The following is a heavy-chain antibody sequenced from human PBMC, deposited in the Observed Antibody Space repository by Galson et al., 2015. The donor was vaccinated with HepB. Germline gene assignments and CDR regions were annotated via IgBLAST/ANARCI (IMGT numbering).Heavy chain of an antibody. CDR3: SRGNYGSGGVRY. Sequence: CAISGDSVSSTSSTWVWVRQSPARGLEWLGRTYYRSKWYNDYAVSVKGRITINPDTSKNQFSLELNSVTPEDTAVYYCSRGNYGSGGVRYWGQGALVTVSS. V-gene: IGHV6-1*01. CDR1: GDSVSSTSST. J-gene: IGHJ1*01. CDR2: TYYRSKWYN. D-gene: IGHD6-25*01.